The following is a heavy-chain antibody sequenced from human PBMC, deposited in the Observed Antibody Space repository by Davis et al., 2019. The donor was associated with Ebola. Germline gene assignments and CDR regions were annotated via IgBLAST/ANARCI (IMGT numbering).Heavy chain of an antibody. CDR3: ASGLDY. J-gene: IGHJ4*02. CDR1: GFTSSGFTFSDYD. Sequence: GGSLRLSCAASGFTSSGFTFSDYDMHWVRQAPGKGLEWVSTTSKTSVYTYYAESVKGRFTISRDNAKNSLYLQMDGLRVDDTAIYYCASGLDYWGQGSLVTVSS. V-gene: IGHV3-21*01. CDR2: TSKTSVYT.